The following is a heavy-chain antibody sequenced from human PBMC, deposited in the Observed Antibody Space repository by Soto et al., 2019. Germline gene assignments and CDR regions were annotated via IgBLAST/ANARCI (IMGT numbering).Heavy chain of an antibody. D-gene: IGHD4-17*01. CDR3: ARSHYGDESTREAGEIDI. CDR2: IDWDDDK. Sequence: GSGPTLGNPTQTLTLICTFSGFSLSTSGMCVSWIRQPPGKALEWLARIDWDDDKYYGTSLKTRLTISKDTSKNQVVLTMTNMDPVDTATYYCARSHYGDESTREAGEIDIWGQGTMVTVSS. J-gene: IGHJ3*02. V-gene: IGHV2-70*11. CDR1: GFSLSTSGMC.